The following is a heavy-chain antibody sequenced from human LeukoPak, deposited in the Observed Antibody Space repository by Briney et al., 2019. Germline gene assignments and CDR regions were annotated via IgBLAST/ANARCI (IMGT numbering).Heavy chain of an antibody. D-gene: IGHD6-19*01. V-gene: IGHV3-74*01. J-gene: IGHJ4*02. CDR2: ISGDGSTT. CDR3: ARDVGIAVPGLLY. Sequence: GGSLRLSCAASGFTFSNYWMHWVRQAPGKGLVWGSRISGDGSTTGYADSVRGRFTISRDNAKNTLYLQMNSLRAEDTAVYYCARDVGIAVPGLLYWGQGTLVTVSS. CDR1: GFTFSNYW.